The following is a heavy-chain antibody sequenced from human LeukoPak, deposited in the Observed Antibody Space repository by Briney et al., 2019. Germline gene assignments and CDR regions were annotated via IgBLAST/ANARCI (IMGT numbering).Heavy chain of an antibody. CDR1: GGTFSSYA. V-gene: IGHV1-69*04. CDR2: IIPILGIA. J-gene: IGHJ6*02. D-gene: IGHD6-13*01. CDR3: ANGGRGGSSSWNHYYYYGMDV. Sequence: ASVKVSCKASGGTFSSYAISWVRQAPGQGLEWMGRIIPILGIANYAQKFQGRVTITADKSTSTAYMELSSLRSEDTAVYYCANGGRGGSSSWNHYYYYGMDVWGQGTTVTVSS.